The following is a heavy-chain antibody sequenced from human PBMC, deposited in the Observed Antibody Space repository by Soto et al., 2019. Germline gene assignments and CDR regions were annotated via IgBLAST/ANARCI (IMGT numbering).Heavy chain of an antibody. Sequence: GGSLRLSCAASGFTFRSYSMNWVRQAPGKGLEWVSYITNSGTTTYYADSVKGRFTISRDNAKNSLYLQMNSLGGEDTAMYYCARDARFGFDIWGQGTMVTVSS. CDR2: ITNSGTTT. D-gene: IGHD3-10*01. J-gene: IGHJ3*02. V-gene: IGHV3-48*01. CDR3: ARDARFGFDI. CDR1: GFTFRSYS.